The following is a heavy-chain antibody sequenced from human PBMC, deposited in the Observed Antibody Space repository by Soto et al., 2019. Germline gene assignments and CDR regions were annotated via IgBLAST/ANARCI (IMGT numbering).Heavy chain of an antibody. V-gene: IGHV3-72*01. D-gene: IGHD3-16*01. J-gene: IGHJ6*03. Sequence: GGSLRLSCAVSGFTFSDHHMDWVRQAPEKGLEWVGRSRNKTKGYTTEYAASVQGRFTISRDDSKTSLFLQMDSLTAADTAVYYCVRNVKILTGYYYYMDVWGKGTAVTVSS. CDR3: VRNVKILTGYYYYMDV. CDR1: GFTFSDHH. CDR2: SRNKTKGYTT.